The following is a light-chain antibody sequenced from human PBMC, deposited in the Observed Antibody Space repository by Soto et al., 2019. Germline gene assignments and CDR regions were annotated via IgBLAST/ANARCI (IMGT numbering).Light chain of an antibody. V-gene: IGKV4-1*01. J-gene: IGKJ3*01. CDR3: QQYYSKPRT. CDR2: WAS. Sequence: DIVMTQSPDSLAVSLGERATINCKSSQSVLYSSNNKNYLAWYQQKPGQPPKLLIYWASTRESGVPDRFSGSGSGTDFTITISSLQAEDVAVYYCQQYYSKPRTFGPGTKVEIK. CDR1: QSVLYSSNNKNY.